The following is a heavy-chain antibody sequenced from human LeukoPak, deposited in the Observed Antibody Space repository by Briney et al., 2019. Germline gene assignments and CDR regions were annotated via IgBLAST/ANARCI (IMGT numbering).Heavy chain of an antibody. CDR1: GFTFSNAW. CDR3: TTDQLYCSSTSCSNWFDP. Sequence: PGGSLRLSCAASGFTFSNAWMSWVRQAPGKGLEWVGRIKSKTDGGTTDYAAPVKGRFTISRDDSKNTLYLQMNSLKTEDTAVYYCTTDQLYCSSTSCSNWFDPWGQGTLVTVSS. CDR2: IKSKTDGGTT. V-gene: IGHV3-15*01. D-gene: IGHD2-2*01. J-gene: IGHJ5*02.